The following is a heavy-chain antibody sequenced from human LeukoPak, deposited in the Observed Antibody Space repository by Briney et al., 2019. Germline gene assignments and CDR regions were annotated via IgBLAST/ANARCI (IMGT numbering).Heavy chain of an antibody. V-gene: IGHV3-15*01. CDR1: GFTFSNAW. Sequence: MSGGSLRLSCAAPGFTFSNAWMSWVRQAPGKGLEWVGRIKSKTDGGTTDYAAPVKGRYTISRDDSKNTLYLQMNSLKTEDTAVYYCTTVPVLRFLEWLLIPDVWGKGTTVTVSS. CDR2: IKSKTDGGTT. D-gene: IGHD3-3*01. CDR3: TTVPVLRFLEWLLIPDV. J-gene: IGHJ6*04.